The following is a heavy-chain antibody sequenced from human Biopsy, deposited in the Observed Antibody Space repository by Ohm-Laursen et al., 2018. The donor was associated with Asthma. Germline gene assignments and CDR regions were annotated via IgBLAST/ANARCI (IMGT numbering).Heavy chain of an antibody. J-gene: IGHJ4*02. Sequence: PSDTLSLTCAVSGDSIDSGDYSWTWIRQSPGMGLEWIGYIYRNGNTYYNPTLKNRVTISIDRSKNQFSLRLRSVTAADTAVYYCARGWNCGGDCYSLDSWGQGTLVTVSS. CDR2: IYRNGNT. CDR3: ARGWNCGGDCYSLDS. CDR1: GDSIDSGDYS. V-gene: IGHV4-30-2*06. D-gene: IGHD2-21*02.